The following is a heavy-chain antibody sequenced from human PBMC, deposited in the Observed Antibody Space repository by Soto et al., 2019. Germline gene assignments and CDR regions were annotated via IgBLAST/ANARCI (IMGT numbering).Heavy chain of an antibody. Sequence: QVQLVESGGGVVQPGRSLRLSCAASGFTFSSYGMHWVRQAPGKGLEWVAGISYDGSNKYYADSVKGRFTISRDNSKNTLYLQMNSLRAEDTAVYYCAKTISFGGNYGMDVWGQGTTVTVSS. D-gene: IGHD1-26*01. CDR2: ISYDGSNK. CDR3: AKTISFGGNYGMDV. J-gene: IGHJ6*02. V-gene: IGHV3-30*18. CDR1: GFTFSSYG.